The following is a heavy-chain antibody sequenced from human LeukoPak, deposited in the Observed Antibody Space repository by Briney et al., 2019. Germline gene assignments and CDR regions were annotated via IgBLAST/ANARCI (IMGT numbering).Heavy chain of an antibody. Sequence: PSETLSLTCTVSGGSISSYYWSWIRQPPGKGLEWNGYIYYSGSTNYNPSLKSRVTISVDTSKNQFSLKLSSVTAADTAVYYCARIIPRYCSSTSCYQPLFDYWGQGTLVTVSS. D-gene: IGHD2-2*01. CDR1: GGSISSYY. V-gene: IGHV4-59*01. CDR3: ARIIPRYCSSTSCYQPLFDY. CDR2: IYYSGST. J-gene: IGHJ4*02.